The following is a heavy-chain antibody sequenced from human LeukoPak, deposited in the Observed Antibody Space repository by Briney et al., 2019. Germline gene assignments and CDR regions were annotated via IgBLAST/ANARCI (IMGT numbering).Heavy chain of an antibody. CDR3: ARYSYDSSALSYYMDV. CDR1: GYTFTSYA. V-gene: IGHV7-4-1*02. CDR2: INTNTGNP. Sequence: ASVKVSCMASGYTFTSYAMNWVRQAPGQGLEWMGWINTNTGNPTYAQGFTGRFVFSLDTSVSTAYLQISSLKAEDTAVYCCARYSYDSSALSYYMDVWGKGTTVTVSS. D-gene: IGHD3-22*01. J-gene: IGHJ6*03.